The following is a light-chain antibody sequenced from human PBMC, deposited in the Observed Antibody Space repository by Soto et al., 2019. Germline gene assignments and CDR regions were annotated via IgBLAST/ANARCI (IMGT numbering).Light chain of an antibody. J-gene: IGLJ1*01. CDR2: DVS. CDR1: STDVGGYNY. CDR3: CSYAARDTLYV. V-gene: IGLV2-11*01. Sequence: QSALTQPRSVSGSPGQSVTISCTGTSTDVGGYNYVSWYQQHPGKVPKLMLYDVSKRPSGVPDRFSGSKSGNTASLTISGLQAEDEADYYCCSYAARDTLYVFGSGNK.